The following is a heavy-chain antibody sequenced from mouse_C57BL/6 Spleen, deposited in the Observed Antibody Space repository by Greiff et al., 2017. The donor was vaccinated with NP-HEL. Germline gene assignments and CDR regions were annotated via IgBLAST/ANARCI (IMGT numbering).Heavy chain of an antibody. D-gene: IGHD1-1*01. J-gene: IGHJ4*01. CDR1: GFSLTSYG. V-gene: IGHV2-5*01. Sequence: QVQLKESGPGLVQPSQSLSITCTVSGFSLTSYGVHWVRQSPGKGLEWLGVIWRGGSTDYNAAFMSRLSITKDNSKSQVFFKMNSLQADDTAIYYCAKNQVITTVEGAMDYWGQGTSVTVSS. CDR2: IWRGGST. CDR3: AKNQVITTVEGAMDY.